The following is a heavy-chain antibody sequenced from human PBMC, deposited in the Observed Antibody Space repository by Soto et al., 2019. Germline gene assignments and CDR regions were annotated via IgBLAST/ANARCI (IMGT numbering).Heavy chain of an antibody. J-gene: IGHJ4*02. V-gene: IGHV3-33*01. CDR1: GFMFNNHG. CDR2: IWSDGNNR. Sequence: QVQLVESGGGVVQPGRSLRLSCAASGFMFNNHGMHWVRQAPGKGLEWVAVIWSDGNNRYYANSVKGRFTISRDNYKNMLYLQMNSLRGEDTAVYYCVRGDNWNDEASDYWGQGTLVTVSS. D-gene: IGHD1-1*01. CDR3: VRGDNWNDEASDY.